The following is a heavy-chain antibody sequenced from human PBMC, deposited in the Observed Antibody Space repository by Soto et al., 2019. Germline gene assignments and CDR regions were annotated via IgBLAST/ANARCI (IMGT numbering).Heavy chain of an antibody. CDR2: ISASGDST. CDR3: ARGGIHCYGSGSSPYYYYGMDV. D-gene: IGHD3-10*01. V-gene: IGHV3-23*01. Sequence: PGGSLRLSCAASGFTFTPYAMNWVRQAPGKGLESVSAISASGDSTYYADSVKVRFTISRDNAKNSLYLQMNSLRAEDTAVYYRARGGIHCYGSGSSPYYYYGMDVWGQGTTVTVSS. J-gene: IGHJ6*02. CDR1: GFTFTPYA.